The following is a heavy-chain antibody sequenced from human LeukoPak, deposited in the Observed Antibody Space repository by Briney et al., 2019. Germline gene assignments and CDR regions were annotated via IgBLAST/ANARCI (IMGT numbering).Heavy chain of an antibody. CDR3: ARQAHPATYYFYYMDV. V-gene: IGHV5-51*01. Sequence: PGESLQISCKGSGFSFTNYWIGWVRQMPGKGLEWMGIVYPGDSETRYSPSFQGQVAISADKSSSTAYLQWSSLKASDTAMYYCARQAHPATYYFYYMDVWGKGTTVTVSS. J-gene: IGHJ6*03. CDR2: VYPGDSET. CDR1: GFSFTNYW.